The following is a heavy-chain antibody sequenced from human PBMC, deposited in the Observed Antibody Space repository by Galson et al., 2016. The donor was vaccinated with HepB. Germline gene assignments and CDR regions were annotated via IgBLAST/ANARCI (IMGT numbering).Heavy chain of an antibody. CDR1: GFSFSNYG. CDR3: ARGRWQLD. V-gene: IGHV3-33*01. Sequence: SLRLSCAASGFSFSNYGMHWVRQAPGKGLEWVAVIWYDGSNKYYADSVKGRLTISRHNSKNTLYLQMNSLRAEDTAVYYCARGRWQLDWGQGTLVTVSS. D-gene: IGHD6-13*01. CDR2: IWYDGSNK. J-gene: IGHJ4*02.